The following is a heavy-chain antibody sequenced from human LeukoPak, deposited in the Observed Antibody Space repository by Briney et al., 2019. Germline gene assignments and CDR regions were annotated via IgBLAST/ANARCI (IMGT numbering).Heavy chain of an antibody. D-gene: IGHD1-26*01. Sequence: ASVRVSFKTSGYTSSNFGINWVRQAPGQGLEWMGWISGNNDNPNYGQKFQGRFTVTTDSSTSTAYMELRNLRFDDTAVYYCARDGTSTDDYWGQGTLVTVSS. CDR2: ISGNNDNP. J-gene: IGHJ4*02. V-gene: IGHV1-18*01. CDR3: ARDGTSTDDY. CDR1: GYTSSNFG.